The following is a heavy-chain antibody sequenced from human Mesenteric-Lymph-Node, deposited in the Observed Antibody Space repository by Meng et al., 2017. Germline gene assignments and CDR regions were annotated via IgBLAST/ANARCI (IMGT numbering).Heavy chain of an antibody. CDR1: GFIFSNYA. CDR2: ISDLAVGT. Sequence: GESLKISCAASGFIFSNYAMGWVRQAPGKGLEWVSAISDLAVGTYYVDSVRGRFTISRDNSKNTLYLQMNSLRAEDTAVYYCARVVVNYYGSGSYYSDAFDIWGQGTMVTVSS. J-gene: IGHJ3*02. CDR3: ARVVVNYYGSGSYYSDAFDI. D-gene: IGHD3-10*01. V-gene: IGHV3-23*01.